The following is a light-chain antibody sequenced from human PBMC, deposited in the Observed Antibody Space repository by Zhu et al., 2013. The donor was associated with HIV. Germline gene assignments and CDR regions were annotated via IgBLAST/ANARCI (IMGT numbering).Light chain of an antibody. Sequence: EIVLTQSPVTLSLSPGERATLSCRASQSVSSFLAWYQQKPGQSPRLLIYGASSRATGIPDRFSGSGSGTDFTLTISRLEPEDFAVYYCQQYGSSPRTFGQGTKVEIK. J-gene: IGKJ1*01. CDR2: GAS. CDR1: QSVSSF. CDR3: QQYGSSPRT. V-gene: IGKV3-20*01.